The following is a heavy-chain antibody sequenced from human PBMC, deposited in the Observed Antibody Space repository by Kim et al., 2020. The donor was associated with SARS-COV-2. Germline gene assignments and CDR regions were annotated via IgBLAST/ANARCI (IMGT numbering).Heavy chain of an antibody. J-gene: IGHJ4*02. CDR3: ARDLLCGGDCYSGYYFDY. V-gene: IGHV3-30-3*01. CDR1: GFTFSSYA. Sequence: GGSLRLSCAASGFTFSSYAMHWVRQAPGKGLEWVAVISYDGSNKYYAASVKGRFTISRDNSKNTLYLQMNSLRAEDTAVYYCARDLLCGGDCYSGYYFDYWGQGTLVTVSS. CDR2: ISYDGSNK. D-gene: IGHD2-21*01.